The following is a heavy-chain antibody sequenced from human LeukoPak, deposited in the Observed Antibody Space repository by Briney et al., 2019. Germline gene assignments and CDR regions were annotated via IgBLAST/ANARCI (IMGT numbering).Heavy chain of an antibody. CDR1: GFTFSDYY. CDR2: ISSSGSTI. Sequence: GGSLRLSCAASGFTFSDYYMGWIRQAPGKGLEWVSYISSSGSTINYADSVKGRFTISRDNAKNSLYLQMNSLRAEDTAVYYCARGESSSWSFDYWGQGTLVTVSS. D-gene: IGHD6-13*01. CDR3: ARGESSSWSFDY. J-gene: IGHJ4*02. V-gene: IGHV3-11*01.